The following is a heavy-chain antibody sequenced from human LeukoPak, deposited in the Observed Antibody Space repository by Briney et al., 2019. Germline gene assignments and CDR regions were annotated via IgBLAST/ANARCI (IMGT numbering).Heavy chain of an antibody. CDR3: ARVPGRHEKGGIDY. CDR2: IYYSGST. J-gene: IGHJ4*02. Sequence: SETLSLTCAVYGGSFSGYYWSWIRQPPGKGLEWIGYIYYSGSTYYNPSLKSRVTISVDTSKNQFSLKLSSVTAADTAVYYCARVPGRHEKGGIDYWGQGTLATVSS. D-gene: IGHD3-16*01. CDR1: GGSFSGYY. V-gene: IGHV4-30-4*08.